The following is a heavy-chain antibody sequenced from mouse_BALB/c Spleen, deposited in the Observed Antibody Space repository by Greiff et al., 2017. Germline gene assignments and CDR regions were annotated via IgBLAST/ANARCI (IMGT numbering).Heavy chain of an antibody. V-gene: IGHV1-63*02. D-gene: IGHD1-1*01. CDR2: IYPGGGST. J-gene: IGHJ2*01. Sequence: QVQLKQSGAELVRPGTSVKISCKASGYTFTNYWLGWVKQRPGHGLEWIGDIYPGGGSTNYNEKFKGKATLTADTSSSTAYMQLSSLTSEDAAVYFCARRSGSRGFDYWGQGTTLTVSS. CDR3: ARRSGSRGFDY. CDR1: GYTFTNYW.